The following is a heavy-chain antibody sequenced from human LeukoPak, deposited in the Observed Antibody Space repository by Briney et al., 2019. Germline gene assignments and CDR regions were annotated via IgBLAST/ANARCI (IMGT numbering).Heavy chain of an antibody. V-gene: IGHV1-46*01. CDR2: INPSGGST. Sequence: ASVKVSCTASGYTFTSYYMHWVRQAPGQGLEWMGIINPSGGSTSYAQTFQGRVTMTRDMSTSTVYMELSSLRSEDTAVYYCARVAYYDSSGFASFRVPHHFDYWGQGTLVTVSS. CDR3: ARVAYYDSSGFASFRVPHHFDY. J-gene: IGHJ4*02. CDR1: GYTFTSYY. D-gene: IGHD3-22*01.